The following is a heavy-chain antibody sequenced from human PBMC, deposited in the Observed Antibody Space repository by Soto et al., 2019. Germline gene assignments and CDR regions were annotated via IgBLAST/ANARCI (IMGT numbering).Heavy chain of an antibody. J-gene: IGHJ4*02. CDR3: TTLGLS. CDR2: VKTKADGGTT. Sequence: EVQLVESGGGLVKPGGSLRLSCAASGFNFSDAWMNWVRQAPGRGLEWVGHVKTKADGGTTEYAASVKGRFIVSRDDSRNTLYLQMNSLKSDDTAMYYCTTLGLSWGQGTLVVVSS. CDR1: GFNFSDAW. V-gene: IGHV3-15*07.